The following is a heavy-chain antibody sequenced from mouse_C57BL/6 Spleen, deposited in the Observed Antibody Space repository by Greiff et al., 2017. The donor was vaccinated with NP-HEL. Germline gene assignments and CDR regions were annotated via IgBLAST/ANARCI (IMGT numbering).Heavy chain of an antibody. CDR2: IDPSDSYT. Sequence: QVQLQQPGAELVKPGASVKLSCKASGYTFTSYWMQWVKQRPGQGLEWIGEIDPSDSYTNYNQKFKGKATLTVDTSSSTAYMQLSSLTSEDSAVYYCARDGTRFDYWGQGTTLTVSS. J-gene: IGHJ2*01. CDR1: GYTFTSYW. D-gene: IGHD4-1*01. V-gene: IGHV1-50*01. CDR3: ARDGTRFDY.